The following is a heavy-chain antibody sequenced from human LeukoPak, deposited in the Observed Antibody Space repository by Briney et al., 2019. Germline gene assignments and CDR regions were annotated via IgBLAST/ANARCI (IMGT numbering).Heavy chain of an antibody. CDR2: ISGSGAST. J-gene: IGHJ4*02. Sequence: PGGSLRLSCAASGFVFRNYFMSWVRQAPGKGLEWISGISGSGASTYYADSVTGRFTISRDNSRNTLYLQMNSLRGDDTAVYYCAKDVGKWESLHFFDYWGQGTLVTVSS. D-gene: IGHD1-26*01. CDR1: GFVFRNYF. V-gene: IGHV3-23*01. CDR3: AKDVGKWESLHFFDY.